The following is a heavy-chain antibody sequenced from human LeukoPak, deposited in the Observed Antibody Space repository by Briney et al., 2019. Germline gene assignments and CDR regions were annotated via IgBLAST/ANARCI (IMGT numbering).Heavy chain of an antibody. Sequence: PSETLSLTCTVSGGSISSYYWSWIQQPAGKGLEWIGRIYTSGKTNYNPSLKSRVTMSLDTSKNQFSLKLSSVTAADTAVYYCAKDHYLYYYDNSGLDIWGQGTMVTVSS. D-gene: IGHD3-22*01. CDR2: IYTSGKT. CDR3: AKDHYLYYYDNSGLDI. CDR1: GGSISSYY. J-gene: IGHJ3*02. V-gene: IGHV4-4*07.